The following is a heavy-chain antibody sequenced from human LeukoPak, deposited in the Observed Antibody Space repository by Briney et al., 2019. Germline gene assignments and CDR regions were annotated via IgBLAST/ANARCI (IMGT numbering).Heavy chain of an antibody. Sequence: PSETLSLTCSLSGGSISSSYYYWDWIRQPPGKGLEWIGSIFYTGSTYYSPSLKSRVTMSIDASKKQISLKVNSVTAADTAVYYCVSRVHDYCGSTSCYDNWGQGTLVTVSS. D-gene: IGHD2-2*01. CDR2: IFYTGST. CDR1: GGSISSSYYY. CDR3: VSRVHDYCGSTSCYDN. V-gene: IGHV4-39*07. J-gene: IGHJ4*02.